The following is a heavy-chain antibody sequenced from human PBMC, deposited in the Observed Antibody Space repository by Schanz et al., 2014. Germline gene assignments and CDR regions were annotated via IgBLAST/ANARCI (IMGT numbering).Heavy chain of an antibody. CDR1: GFTFSSYW. Sequence: VHLVESGGGLVQPGGSLRLSCAASGFTFSSYWMHWVRQVPGKGLVWVSRIKSDGSSTSYADSVKGRFTISRDNAKNTLYLQMNSLRAEDTAVYYCARPALWFGDNCFDPWGQGTLVTDAS. D-gene: IGHD3-10*01. J-gene: IGHJ5*02. V-gene: IGHV3-74*02. CDR3: ARPALWFGDNCFDP. CDR2: IKSDGSST.